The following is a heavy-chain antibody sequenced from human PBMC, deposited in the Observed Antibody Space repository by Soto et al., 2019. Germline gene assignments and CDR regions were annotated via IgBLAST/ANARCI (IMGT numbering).Heavy chain of an antibody. V-gene: IGHV1-69*13. CDR1: GGTFSSYA. CDR3: ARVIAGRPSYYGMDV. CDR2: IIPIFGTA. D-gene: IGHD6-6*01. J-gene: IGHJ6*02. Sequence: ASVKVSCKASGGTFSSYAISWVRQAPGQGLEWMGGIIPIFGTANYAQKFQGRVTITADESTSTAYMELSSLRSEDTAVYYCARVIAGRPSYYGMDVWGQGTTVTVSS.